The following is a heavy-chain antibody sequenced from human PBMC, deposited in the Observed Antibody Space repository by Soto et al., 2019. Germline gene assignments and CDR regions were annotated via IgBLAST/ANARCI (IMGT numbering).Heavy chain of an antibody. D-gene: IGHD1-26*01. CDR2: TYYRSKWYY. J-gene: IGHJ4*01. Sequence: QTLSLTCAITGDSVSSNSAGWSWVRQSPSRGLEWLGRTYYRSKWYYEYAVSVRGRITINPDTSKNQYSLQLNSVTPEDTAVYFCARGEQYSGRIFDHWGQGTLVTVSS. CDR3: ARGEQYSGRIFDH. CDR1: GDSVSSNSAG. V-gene: IGHV6-1*01.